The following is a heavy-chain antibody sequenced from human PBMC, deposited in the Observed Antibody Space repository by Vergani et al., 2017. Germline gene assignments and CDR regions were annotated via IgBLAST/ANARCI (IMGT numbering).Heavy chain of an antibody. CDR1: GGSISSSSYY. V-gene: IGHV4-39*07. Sequence: QLQLQESGPGLVKPSETLSLTCTVSGGSISSSSYYWGWIRQPPGKGLEWIGSIYYSGSTYYNPSLKSRVTISVDTSKNQFSLKLSSVTAADTAVYYCARFQGYYDILTGYYKVYNWFDPWGQGTLVTVSS. J-gene: IGHJ5*02. CDR3: ARFQGYYDILTGYYKVYNWFDP. D-gene: IGHD3-9*01. CDR2: IYYSGST.